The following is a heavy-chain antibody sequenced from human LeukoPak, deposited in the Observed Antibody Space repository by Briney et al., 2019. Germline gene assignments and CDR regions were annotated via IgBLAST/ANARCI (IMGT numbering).Heavy chain of an antibody. CDR3: ANLESPRIALLG. D-gene: IGHD6-13*01. CDR1: GFTFSSYA. J-gene: IGHJ4*02. V-gene: IGHV3-23*01. CDR2: ISGSGGST. Sequence: GGSLRLSCAASGFTFSSYAMSWVRQAPGKGLEWVSAISGSGGSTYYADSVKGRFTISRDNSKNTLYLQMNSLRAEGTAVYYCANLESPRIALLGWGQGTLVTVSS.